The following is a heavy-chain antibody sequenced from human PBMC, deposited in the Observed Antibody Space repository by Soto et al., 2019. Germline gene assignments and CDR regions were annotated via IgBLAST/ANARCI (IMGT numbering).Heavy chain of an antibody. Sequence: SETLSLTCAVSGGSISSGGYSWSWIRQPPGKGLEWIGYIYHSGSTYYNPSLKSRVTISVDRSKNQFSLKLSSVTAADTAVYYCAGDLSGYCSGGSCYGNGMDVWGQGTTVTVSS. J-gene: IGHJ6*02. V-gene: IGHV4-30-2*01. CDR1: GGSISSGGYS. CDR3: AGDLSGYCSGGSCYGNGMDV. D-gene: IGHD2-15*01. CDR2: IYHSGST.